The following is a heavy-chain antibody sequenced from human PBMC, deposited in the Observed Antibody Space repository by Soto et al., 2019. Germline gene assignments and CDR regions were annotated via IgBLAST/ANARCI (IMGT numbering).Heavy chain of an antibody. D-gene: IGHD1-1*01. CDR2: MNPNSGNT. Sequence: ASVKVSFTASVYTFTRYDINWGRQATGQGLEWMGWMNPNSGNTGYAQKFQGRVTMTRNTSISTAYMELSSLRPEDTAVYYCARERSGTPDYWGQGTLVTVSS. CDR3: ARERSGTPDY. J-gene: IGHJ4*02. CDR1: VYTFTRYD. V-gene: IGHV1-8*01.